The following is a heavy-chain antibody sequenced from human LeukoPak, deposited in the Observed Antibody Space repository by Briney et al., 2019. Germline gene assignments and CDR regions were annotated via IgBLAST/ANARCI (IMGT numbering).Heavy chain of an antibody. CDR1: GFTFSNAW. V-gene: IGHV3-11*04. CDR2: ISSSGSTI. Sequence: PGGSLRLSCAASGFTFSNAWMSWVRQAPGKRLEWVSYISSSGSTIYYADSVKGRFTISRDNAKNSLYLQMNSLRAEDTAVYYCATGIAAAGIYYFDYWGQGTLVTVSS. D-gene: IGHD6-13*01. J-gene: IGHJ4*02. CDR3: ATGIAAAGIYYFDY.